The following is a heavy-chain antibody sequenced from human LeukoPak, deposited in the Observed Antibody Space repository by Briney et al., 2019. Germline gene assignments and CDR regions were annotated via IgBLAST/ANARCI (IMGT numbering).Heavy chain of an antibody. V-gene: IGHV3-21*01. Sequence: GGSLRLSCAASGFTFSSYSMNWVHQAPGKGLEWVSSISSSSSYIYYADSVKGRFTISRDNAKNSLYLQMNSLRAEDTAVYYCARDGYCTNGVCYGWFDPWGQGTLVTVSS. D-gene: IGHD2-8*01. J-gene: IGHJ5*02. CDR2: ISSSSSYI. CDR3: ARDGYCTNGVCYGWFDP. CDR1: GFTFSSYS.